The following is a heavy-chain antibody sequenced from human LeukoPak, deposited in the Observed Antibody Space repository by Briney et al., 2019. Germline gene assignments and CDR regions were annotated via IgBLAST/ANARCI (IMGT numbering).Heavy chain of an antibody. CDR2: IYTSGST. CDR1: GGSISSYY. CDR3: ARDGSIGVAVLLWYLDL. Sequence: SETLSLTCTVSGGSISSYYWSWIRQPAGKGLEWIGRIYTSGSTNYNPSLKSRVTMSVDTSKNQFSLKLSSVTAADTAVYYCARDGSIGVAVLLWYLDLWGRGTLVTVSS. V-gene: IGHV4-4*07. D-gene: IGHD6-19*01. J-gene: IGHJ2*01.